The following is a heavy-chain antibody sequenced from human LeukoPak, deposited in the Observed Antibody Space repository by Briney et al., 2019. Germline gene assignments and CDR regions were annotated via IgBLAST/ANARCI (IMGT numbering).Heavy chain of an antibody. CDR1: GGSISSGSYY. J-gene: IGHJ5*02. Sequence: SETLSLTCTVSGGSISSGSYYWSWIRQPAGKGLEWIGRIYTSGSTNYNPSLKSRVTISVDTSKNQFSLKLGSVTAADTAVYYCARDHGTYDILTGYYNWFDPWGQGTLVTVSS. CDR2: IYTSGST. CDR3: ARDHGTYDILTGYYNWFDP. V-gene: IGHV4-61*02. D-gene: IGHD3-9*01.